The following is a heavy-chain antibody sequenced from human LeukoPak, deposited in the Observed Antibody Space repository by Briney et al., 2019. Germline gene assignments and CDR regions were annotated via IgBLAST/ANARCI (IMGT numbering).Heavy chain of an antibody. CDR1: GFTFSSYR. CDR2: ISSSGSTI. CDR3: ARAWSGSSWPSDY. Sequence: GGSLRLSCAASGFTFSSYRMSWVRQAPGKGLEWVSYISSSGSTIHYVDSVMGRFTISRDNAKNSLYLQMNSLRAEDTAVYYCARAWSGSSWPSDYWGQGTLVTVSS. D-gene: IGHD6-13*01. V-gene: IGHV3-48*01. J-gene: IGHJ4*02.